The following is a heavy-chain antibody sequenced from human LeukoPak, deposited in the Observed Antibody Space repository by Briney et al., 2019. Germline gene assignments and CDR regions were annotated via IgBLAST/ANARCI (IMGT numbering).Heavy chain of an antibody. D-gene: IGHD3-9*01. V-gene: IGHV3-23*01. Sequence: GGSLRLSCAASGFTFSSYAMSWVRQAPGKGLEWVSAISGSGGSTYYAGSVEGRFTISRDNSKNMVYLQMNSLRAEDTAVYYCARAGWGYDIDYWGQGTLVTVSS. CDR3: ARAGWGYDIDY. J-gene: IGHJ4*02. CDR1: GFTFSSYA. CDR2: ISGSGGST.